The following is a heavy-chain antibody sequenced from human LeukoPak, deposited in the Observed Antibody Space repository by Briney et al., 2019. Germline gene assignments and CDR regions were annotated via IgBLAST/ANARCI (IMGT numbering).Heavy chain of an antibody. D-gene: IGHD3-22*01. J-gene: IGHJ5*02. Sequence: PSETLSLTCSVSGDSISYFYWSWIRQAAGKGLEWIGRFSSSGTTDYNASLKSRVTMSVDTSKNQLSLKVISVTAADTAVYYCARGQGVTVIKVGKNWFDPWSQGTQVIVSP. CDR3: ARGQGVTVIKVGKNWFDP. CDR2: FSSSGTT. CDR1: GDSISYFY. V-gene: IGHV4-4*07.